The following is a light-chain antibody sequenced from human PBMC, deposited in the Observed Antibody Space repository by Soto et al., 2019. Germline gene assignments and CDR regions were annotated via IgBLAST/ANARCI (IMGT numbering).Light chain of an antibody. CDR1: SGSIASNY. CDR2: ADN. V-gene: IGLV6-57*02. J-gene: IGLJ2*01. CDR3: QSSDTSNHVV. Sequence: NFMLAQPHSVSESPGKTVTISCTGSSGSIASNYVQWYQQRPGSAPTTVIYADNRRPSGVPARFSGSIDSSSNSASLTISGLKTEDEAGYYCQSSDTSNHVVFGGGTKVTVL.